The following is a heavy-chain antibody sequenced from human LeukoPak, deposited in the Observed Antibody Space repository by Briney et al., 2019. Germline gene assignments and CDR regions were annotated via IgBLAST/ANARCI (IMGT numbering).Heavy chain of an antibody. J-gene: IGHJ4*02. CDR2: INHSGST. Sequence: SETLSLTCAVYGGSFSGYYWSWIRQPPGKGLEWIGEINHSGSTNYNPSLKSRVTISVDTSKNQFPLKLSSVTAADTAVYYCARGRYGSGNDYWGQGTLVSVSS. V-gene: IGHV4-34*01. CDR1: GGSFSGYY. CDR3: ARGRYGSGNDY. D-gene: IGHD3-10*01.